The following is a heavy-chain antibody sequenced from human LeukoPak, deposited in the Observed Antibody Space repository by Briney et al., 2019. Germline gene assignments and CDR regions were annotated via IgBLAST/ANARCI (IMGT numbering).Heavy chain of an antibody. CDR2: INHSGST. D-gene: IGHD1-26*01. J-gene: IGHJ1*01. CDR3: ARPGSGSYAWEPTRYFQH. Sequence: SETLSLTCAVYGGSFSGYYRSWIRQPPGKGLEWIGEINHSGSTNYNPSLKSRVTISVDTSKNQFSLKLSSVTAADAAVYYCARPGSGSYAWEPTRYFQHWGQGTLVTVSS. V-gene: IGHV4-34*01. CDR1: GGSFSGYY.